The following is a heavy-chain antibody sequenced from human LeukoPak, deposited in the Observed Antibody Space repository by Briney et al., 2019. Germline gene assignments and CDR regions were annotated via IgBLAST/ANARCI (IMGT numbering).Heavy chain of an antibody. D-gene: IGHD2-2*01. CDR2: IIPILGIA. Sequence: SVKVSCKASGGTFISYTISWVRQAPGQGLEWMGRIIPILGIANYAQKFQGRVTITADKPTRTANMELSSLRSEDTAVYYCARLVPAATPDSKNRDCWGQGTLVTVSS. CDR3: ARLVPAATPDSKNRDC. J-gene: IGHJ4*02. CDR1: GGTFISYT. V-gene: IGHV1-69*02.